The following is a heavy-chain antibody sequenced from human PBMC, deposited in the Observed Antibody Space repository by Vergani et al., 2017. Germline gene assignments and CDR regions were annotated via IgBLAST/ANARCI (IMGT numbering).Heavy chain of an antibody. CDR1: GYSFTSYW. D-gene: IGHD1-14*01. J-gene: IGHJ6*03. V-gene: IGHV5-51*03. CDR3: ALARNYYYYYMDV. CDR2: IYPGDSDT. Sequence: EVQLVQSGAEVKKPGESLKISCKGSGYSFTSYWIGWVRQMPGKGLEWMGIIYPGDSDTRYSPSFQGQVTIAADKSISTAYLQWSSLQASDTAMYYCALARNYYYYYMDVWGKGTTVTVSS.